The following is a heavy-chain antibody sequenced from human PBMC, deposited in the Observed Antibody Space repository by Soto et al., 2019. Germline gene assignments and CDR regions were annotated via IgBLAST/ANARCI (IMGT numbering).Heavy chain of an antibody. V-gene: IGHV3-15*07. CDR2: IKSKTDGGTT. J-gene: IGHJ6*02. D-gene: IGHD4-17*01. CDR3: TTMATVTYYYYGMDV. CDR1: GFTFSNAW. Sequence: EVQLVESGGGLVKPGGSLRLSCAASGFTFSNAWMNWVRQAPGKGLEWVGRIKSKTDGGTTDYAAPVKGRFTISRDDSKNTLYLQMNSLKTEDTAVYYCTTMATVTYYYYGMDVWGQGTTVTDSS.